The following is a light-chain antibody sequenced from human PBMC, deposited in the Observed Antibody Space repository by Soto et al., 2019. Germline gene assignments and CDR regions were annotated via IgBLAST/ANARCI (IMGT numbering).Light chain of an antibody. CDR1: QIVSTNY. J-gene: IGKJ2*01. V-gene: IGKV3-20*01. CDR2: GAS. Sequence: EIVLTQSPGTLSLSPGERATLSCRTSQIVSTNYLAWYQQKPGQAPRLLIYGASNRATGIPDRFSGSWSGTDFTLTINRLEPEDFAVYYCQQYGSSETFGQGTKLEIK. CDR3: QQYGSSET.